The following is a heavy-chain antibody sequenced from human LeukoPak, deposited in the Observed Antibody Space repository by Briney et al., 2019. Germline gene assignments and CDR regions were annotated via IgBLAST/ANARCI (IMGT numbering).Heavy chain of an antibody. CDR2: ISSTGTYI. CDR1: GYTFRDYS. CDR3: VSGNDPDYVWGTYRLDAFDI. D-gene: IGHD3-16*02. J-gene: IGHJ3*02. V-gene: IGHV3-21*01. Sequence: KPGESLRLSCAASGYTFRDYSVNWIRQVPGKGLEWVSSISSTGTYIYYADSVKGRFTISRDNAKNSLFLQMNSLRDEDTAVYYCVSGNDPDYVWGTYRLDAFDIWGQGTMVIVSS.